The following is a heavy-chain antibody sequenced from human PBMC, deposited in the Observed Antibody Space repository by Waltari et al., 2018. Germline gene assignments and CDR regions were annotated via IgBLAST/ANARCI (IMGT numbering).Heavy chain of an antibody. CDR3: AREVVATTSYYFDY. V-gene: IGHV4-31*03. Sequence: QVQLQESGPGLVKPSQTLSLTCTVSGGSISSGGYYWSWIRQHPGKGLEWIGYIYYSGSTYYNPSLKSRVTISVDTSKNQFALKLSSVTAADTAVYYCAREVVATTSYYFDYWGQGTLVTVSS. CDR2: IYYSGST. J-gene: IGHJ4*02. CDR1: GGSISSGGYY. D-gene: IGHD5-12*01.